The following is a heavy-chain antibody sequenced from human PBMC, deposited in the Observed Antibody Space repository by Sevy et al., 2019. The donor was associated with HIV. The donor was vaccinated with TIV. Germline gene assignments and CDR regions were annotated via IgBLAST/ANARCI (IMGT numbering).Heavy chain of an antibody. CDR3: AKGKYHVDY. J-gene: IGHJ4*01. Sequence: GGSLRLSCAASGFTFSRFGMNWVRQAPGKGLEWVARISSDGNDYAESVKGRFTISRGNSKNTLHLQMNSLKTEDTAIYYCAKGKYHVDYWGHGTLVTVSS. CDR2: ISSDGN. V-gene: IGHV3-30*18. CDR1: GFTFSRFG.